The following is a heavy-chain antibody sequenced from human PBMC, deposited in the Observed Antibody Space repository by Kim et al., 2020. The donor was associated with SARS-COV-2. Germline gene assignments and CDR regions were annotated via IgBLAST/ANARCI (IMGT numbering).Heavy chain of an antibody. CDR3: AREIRGGDFDY. D-gene: IGHD2-15*01. Sequence: ANYAKKFQGKATNTADGTTSTAFMELSSLRSEDTAVYYCAREIRGGDFDYWGQGTLVTVSS. J-gene: IGHJ4*02. CDR2: A. V-gene: IGHV1-69*01.